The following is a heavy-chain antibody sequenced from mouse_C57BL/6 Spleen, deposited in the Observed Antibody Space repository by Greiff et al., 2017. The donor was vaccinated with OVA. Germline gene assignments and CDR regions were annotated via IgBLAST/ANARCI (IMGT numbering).Heavy chain of an antibody. D-gene: IGHD1-1*01. Sequence: EVKLVESGPGLVKPSQSLSLTCSVTGYSITSGYYWNWIRQFPGNKLEWMGYISYDGSNNYNPSLKNRISITRDTSKNQFFLKLNSVTTEDTATYYCAILRWYYAMDYWGQGTSVTVSS. CDR2: ISYDGSN. CDR1: GYSITSGYY. J-gene: IGHJ4*01. CDR3: AILRWYYAMDY. V-gene: IGHV3-6*01.